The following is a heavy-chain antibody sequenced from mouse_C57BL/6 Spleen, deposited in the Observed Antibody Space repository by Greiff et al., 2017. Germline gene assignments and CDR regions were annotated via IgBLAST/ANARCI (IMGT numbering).Heavy chain of an antibody. CDR3: SRGYYVDYDY. D-gene: IGHD2-3*01. CDR1: GFTFSDYG. Sequence: EVKLVESGGGLVKPGGSLKLSCAASGFTFSDYGMHWVRQAPEKGLEWVAYISSGSSTIYYADTVKGRFTIPRDNAKNTLFLQMTSLRSEDTAMYYCSRGYYVDYDYGGQGTTLTVSS. CDR2: ISSGSSTI. J-gene: IGHJ2*01. V-gene: IGHV5-17*01.